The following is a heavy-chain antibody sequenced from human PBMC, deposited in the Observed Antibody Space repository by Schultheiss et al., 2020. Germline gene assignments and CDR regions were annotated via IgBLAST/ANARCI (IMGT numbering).Heavy chain of an antibody. CDR3: ARDLVPSGYDLDY. J-gene: IGHJ4*02. V-gene: IGHV4-59*01. CDR1: GGSISSYY. D-gene: IGHD5-12*01. CDR2: IYYSGST. Sequence: SETLSLTCTVSGGSISSYYWSWIRQPPGKGLEWIGYIYYSGSTNYNPSLKSRVTISVDTSKNQFSLKLSSVTAADTAVYYCARDLVPSGYDLDYWGKGTLVTVSA.